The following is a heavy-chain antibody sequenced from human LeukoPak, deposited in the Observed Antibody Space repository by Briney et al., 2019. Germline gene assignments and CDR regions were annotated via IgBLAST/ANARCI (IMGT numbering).Heavy chain of an antibody. CDR1: GFTFSKYA. V-gene: IGHV3-23*01. CDR2: IGGSGGRT. CDR3: ARGSLNYYYYYGMDV. J-gene: IGHJ6*02. Sequence: AGGSLRLSCAASGFTFSKYAMSWVRQAPGKGLEWVSAIGGSGGRTFYADSVKGRFTISRDNSKNTLYLQMNSLRAEDTAVYYCARGSLNYYYYYGMDVWGQGTTVTVSS.